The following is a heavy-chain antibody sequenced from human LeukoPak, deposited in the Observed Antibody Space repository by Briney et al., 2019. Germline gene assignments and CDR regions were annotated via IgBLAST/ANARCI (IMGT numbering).Heavy chain of an antibody. D-gene: IGHD2-15*01. CDR1: RFTFSSYS. J-gene: IGHJ3*02. CDR3: ARDQASPGYCSGGSCADAFDI. V-gene: IGHV3-21*01. CDR2: ISSSSSYI. Sequence: PVGSLRLSCAASRFTFSSYSMNWVREAPGKGLEWVSSISSSSSYIYYADSVKGRFTISRDNAKNSLYLQMNSLRAEDTAVYYCARDQASPGYCSGGSCADAFDIWGQGTMVTVSS.